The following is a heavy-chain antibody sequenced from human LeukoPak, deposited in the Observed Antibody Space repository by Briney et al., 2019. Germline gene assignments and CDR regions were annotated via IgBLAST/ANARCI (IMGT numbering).Heavy chain of an antibody. CDR3: ARQRADYFYYYVDV. V-gene: IGHV4-39*01. Sequence: SETLSLTCTVYGGSIGTTNYYWGWLRQPPGKGLEWIGSIYYSETTYDNPSLESRVTISIETSKNQFSLKLSSVTAADTAVYYCARQRADYFYYYVDVWGKGTTVTVS. CDR1: GGSIGTTNYY. J-gene: IGHJ6*03. CDR2: IYYSETT. D-gene: IGHD3-9*01.